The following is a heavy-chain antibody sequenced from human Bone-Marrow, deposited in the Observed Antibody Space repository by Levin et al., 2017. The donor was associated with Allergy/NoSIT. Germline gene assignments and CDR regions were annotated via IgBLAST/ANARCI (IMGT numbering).Heavy chain of an antibody. J-gene: IGHJ6*02. CDR1: GFTVSSNY. CDR2: IYSGGST. CDR3: ARGTERVVVAATLNYGMDV. Sequence: GESLKISCAASGFTVSSNYMSWVRQAPGKGLEWVSVIYSGGSTYYADSVKGRFTISRDNSKNTLYLQMNSLRAEDTAVYYCARGTERVVVAATLNYGMDVWGQGTTVTVSS. D-gene: IGHD2-15*01. V-gene: IGHV3-53*01.